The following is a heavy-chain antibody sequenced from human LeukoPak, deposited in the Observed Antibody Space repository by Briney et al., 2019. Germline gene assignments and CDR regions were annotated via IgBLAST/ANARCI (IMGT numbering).Heavy chain of an antibody. CDR2: IYGGGNI. D-gene: IGHD5-24*01. V-gene: IGHV3-53*01. Sequence: GGSLRPSCAASGFTVSSNYMNWVRQAPGKGLEWVSVIYGGGNIYYADSVKGRFTISRDNSKNTLYLQMNSLRAEDTAVYYCARGAGYNYPYYFDYWGQGTLVTVSS. CDR1: GFTVSSNY. J-gene: IGHJ4*02. CDR3: ARGAGYNYPYYFDY.